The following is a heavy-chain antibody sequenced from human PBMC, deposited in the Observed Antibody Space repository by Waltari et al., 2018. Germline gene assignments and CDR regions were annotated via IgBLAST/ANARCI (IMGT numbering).Heavy chain of an antibody. CDR1: GFTFSSYS. CDR2: MSSSRSTI. V-gene: IGHV3-48*01. J-gene: IGHJ3*02. Sequence: EVQLVESGGGLVQPGGSLRLSCAASGFTFSSYSMNWVRQAPGEGLGWVSYMSSSRSTIYHAASVKGRFTISRDNAKNSLYLQMNSLRAEDTSVYYCARGAFDIWGQGTMVTVSS. CDR3: ARGAFDI.